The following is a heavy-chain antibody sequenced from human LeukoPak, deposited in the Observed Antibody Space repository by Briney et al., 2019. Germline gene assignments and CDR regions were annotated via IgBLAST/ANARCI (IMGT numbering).Heavy chain of an antibody. J-gene: IGHJ4*02. CDR2: IIPILGIA. Sequence: GASVKVSCKASGGTFSSYAISWVRQAPGQGLEWMGRIIPILGIANYAQKFQGRVTITADKSTSTAYMELSSLRSEDTAVYYCANRHDYGDPREIDYWGQGTLVTVSS. CDR1: GGTFSSYA. D-gene: IGHD4-17*01. V-gene: IGHV1-69*04. CDR3: ANRHDYGDPREIDY.